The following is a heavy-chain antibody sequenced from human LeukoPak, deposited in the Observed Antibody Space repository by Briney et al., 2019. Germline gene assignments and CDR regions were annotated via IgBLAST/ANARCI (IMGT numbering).Heavy chain of an antibody. D-gene: IGHD3-10*01. Sequence: ASVKVSCKASGYTFTSYGISWVRQAPGQGLEWMGWISAYNGNTNYAQKLQGRVTMTTDTSTSTAYMELRSLRSDDTAVYYCARWPPQWFGDLNNWFDPWGQGTLVTVSS. CDR2: ISAYNGNT. CDR3: ARWPPQWFGDLNNWFDP. CDR1: GYTFTSYG. V-gene: IGHV1-18*01. J-gene: IGHJ5*02.